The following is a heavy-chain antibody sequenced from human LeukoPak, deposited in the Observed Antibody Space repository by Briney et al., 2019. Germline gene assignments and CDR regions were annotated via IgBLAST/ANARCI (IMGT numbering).Heavy chain of an antibody. D-gene: IGHD3-10*01. CDR3: ARDRRDYYGSGSYYNLDY. CDR2: ISASGGST. V-gene: IGHV3-23*01. J-gene: IGHJ4*02. Sequence: GGSLRLSCVASGITFGSYAMRWVRQAPGEGLEWVSAISASGGSTCYADSVKGRFTISRDNAKNTLYLQMNSLRAEDTAVFYCARDRRDYYGSGSYYNLDYWGQGTLVTVSS. CDR1: GITFGSYA.